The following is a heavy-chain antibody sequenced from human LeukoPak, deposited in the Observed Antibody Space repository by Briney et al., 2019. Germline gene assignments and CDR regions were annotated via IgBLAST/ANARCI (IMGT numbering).Heavy chain of an antibody. CDR1: GGSFSGYY. D-gene: IGHD5-24*01. CDR3: ASVHRDGYGY. CDR2: INHSGST. V-gene: IGHV4-34*01. Sequence: SETLSLTXAVYGGSFSGYYWSWIRQPPGKGLEWIGEINHSGSTNYNPSLKSRVTISVDTSKNQFSLKLSSVTAADTAVYYCASVHRDGYGYWGQGTLVTVSS. J-gene: IGHJ4*02.